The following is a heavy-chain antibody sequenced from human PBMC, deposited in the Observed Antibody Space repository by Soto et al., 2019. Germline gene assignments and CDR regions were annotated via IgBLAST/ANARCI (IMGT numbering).Heavy chain of an antibody. CDR2: IIPILGIA. V-gene: IGHV1-69*02. CDR1: GGTFSSYT. D-gene: IGHD3-10*01. J-gene: IGHJ6*02. CDR3: ARGNYYGSGSRAGYYYGMDV. Sequence: QVQLVQSGAEVKKPGSSVKVSCKASGGTFSSYTISWVRQAPGQGLEWMGRIIPILGIANYAQKFQGRVTITADKYTSTAYMELSSLRSEDTAVYYCARGNYYGSGSRAGYYYGMDVWGQGTTVTVSS.